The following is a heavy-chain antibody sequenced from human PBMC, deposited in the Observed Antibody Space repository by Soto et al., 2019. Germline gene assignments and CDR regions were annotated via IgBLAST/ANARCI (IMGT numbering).Heavy chain of an antibody. CDR1: GYSFIDYW. D-gene: IGHD4-4*01. J-gene: IGHJ6*02. CDR3: ARWGAVTTASYYYYYGMDV. Sequence: PGESLKISCKGSGYSFIDYWIGWVRQMPGKGLEWMGIIYPGDSDTRYSPSFQGQVTISADKSISTAYLQWSSLKASDTAMYYCARWGAVTTASYYYYYGMDVWGQGTTVTVSS. V-gene: IGHV5-51*01. CDR2: IYPGDSDT.